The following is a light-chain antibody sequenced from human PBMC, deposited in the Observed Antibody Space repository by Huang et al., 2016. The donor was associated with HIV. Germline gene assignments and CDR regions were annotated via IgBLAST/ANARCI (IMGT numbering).Light chain of an antibody. V-gene: IGKV3-15*01. J-gene: IGKJ4*01. CDR2: GAS. CDR3: QQYDKWLPLLT. Sequence: EIVMTQSPATLSVSPGERVILSCRASESVGSSLAWYQQKPGQAPRLLIYGASTRASGGLPRVSGSGSGTEFTLSISGLQSADFAVYYCQQYDKWLPLLTFGGGTKVEIK. CDR1: ESVGSS.